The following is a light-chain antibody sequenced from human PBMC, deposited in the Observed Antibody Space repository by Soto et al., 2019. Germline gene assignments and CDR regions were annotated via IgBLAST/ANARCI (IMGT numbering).Light chain of an antibody. J-gene: IGKJ1*01. Sequence: EIVLTQSPGTLSLSPGERATLSCRSSQSVSSGYLGWYQQKPGQAPRLLIFRAFNRATGIPDRFSGSGSGTDFTLTISRLEPEDFAVYYCQQYVASPPSWTFGQGTKVEIK. CDR3: QQYVASPPSWT. CDR1: QSVSSGY. CDR2: RAF. V-gene: IGKV3-20*01.